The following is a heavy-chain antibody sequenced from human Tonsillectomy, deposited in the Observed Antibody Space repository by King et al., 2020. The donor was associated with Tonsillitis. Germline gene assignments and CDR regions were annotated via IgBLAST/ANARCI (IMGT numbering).Heavy chain of an antibody. CDR3: ARARGYDSSGHHVDAFDI. CDR2: IYSGGST. Sequence: QLVQSGGGLIQPGGSLRLSCAASGFTVSSNYMSWVRQAPGKGLEWVSVIYSGGSTYYADSVKGRFTISRDNSKNTLYLQMNSLRAEDTAVYYCARARGYDSSGHHVDAFDIWGQGTMVTVSS. V-gene: IGHV3-53*01. CDR1: GFTVSSNY. D-gene: IGHD3-22*01. J-gene: IGHJ3*02.